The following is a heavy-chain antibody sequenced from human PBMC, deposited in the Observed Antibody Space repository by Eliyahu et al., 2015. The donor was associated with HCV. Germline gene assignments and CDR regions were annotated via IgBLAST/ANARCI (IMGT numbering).Heavy chain of an antibody. CDR3: ASGGGGIAVAGTGXWFDP. Sequence: QVQLQESGPGLVKPSETLSLTCXVXGXSITTXYWSWIRQPPGKGLEWIGYIHYSGGTNYNPXLKSRVTISLDTSNNQFSLNLTSVTAADTAVYYCASGGGGIAVAGTGXWFDPWGQGTLVTVSS. D-gene: IGHD6-19*01. CDR2: IHYSGGT. CDR1: GXSITTXY. V-gene: IGHV4-59*01. J-gene: IGHJ5*02.